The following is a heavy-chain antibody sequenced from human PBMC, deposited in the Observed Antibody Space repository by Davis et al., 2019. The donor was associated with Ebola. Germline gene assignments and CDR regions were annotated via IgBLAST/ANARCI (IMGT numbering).Heavy chain of an antibody. J-gene: IGHJ4*02. Sequence: ASVKVSCKASHDTFTNYDFTWVRQAPGQGLEWMGRISPYSGNTNFAQKVQGRVSLTTDTSTNTVYMELTSLKSEDTAVYYCARALDRLLDFDYWGQGTLVTVSS. CDR1: HDTFTNYD. D-gene: IGHD3-3*01. CDR2: ISPYSGNT. V-gene: IGHV1-18*01. CDR3: ARALDRLLDFDY.